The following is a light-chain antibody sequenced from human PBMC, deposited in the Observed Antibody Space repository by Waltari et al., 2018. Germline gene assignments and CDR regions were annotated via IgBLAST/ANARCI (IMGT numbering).Light chain of an antibody. CDR2: GAS. CDR1: QSVSRF. J-gene: IGKJ1*01. Sequence: DIVLTQSPGTLSLSPGERATLSCRASQSVSRFLAWYQQKPGQAPRLLLSGASSRATGIPDRFSGSGSGTDFSLTISRLEPEDFAVYYCQKYDRLPATFGQGTKVEIK. CDR3: QKYDRLPAT. V-gene: IGKV3-20*01.